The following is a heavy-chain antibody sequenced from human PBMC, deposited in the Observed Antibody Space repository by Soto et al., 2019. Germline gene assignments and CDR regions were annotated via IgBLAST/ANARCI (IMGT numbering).Heavy chain of an antibody. J-gene: IGHJ4*02. Sequence: GGSLRLSCSASGFTFSNYAIHWVRQAPGKGLEYVSTISPNGGSTYYADSVKGRFAISRDNSKNTLYLQMSSLRAEDTAVYYCVKGEYYYDSGAYYPFDYWGQGTLVTVSS. CDR1: GFTFSNYA. CDR2: ISPNGGST. D-gene: IGHD3-22*01. V-gene: IGHV3-64D*06. CDR3: VKGEYYYDSGAYYPFDY.